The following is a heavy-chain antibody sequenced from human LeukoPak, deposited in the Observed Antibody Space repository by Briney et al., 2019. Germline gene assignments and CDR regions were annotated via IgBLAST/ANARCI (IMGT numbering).Heavy chain of an antibody. Sequence: GGSLRLPCAASGFFFSTYGMYWVRQAPGKGLEGGAFIRHDGSIKNYADSVKGRSTISRDNSKNTLYLQMNSLRAEDTAVYYCAKDSLADIDYWGQGTLVTVSS. D-gene: IGHD3-16*01. V-gene: IGHV3-30*02. CDR2: IRHDGSIK. CDR1: GFFFSTYG. J-gene: IGHJ4*02. CDR3: AKDSLADIDY.